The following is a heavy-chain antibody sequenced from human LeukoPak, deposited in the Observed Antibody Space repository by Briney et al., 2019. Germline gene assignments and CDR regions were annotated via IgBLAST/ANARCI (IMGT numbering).Heavy chain of an antibody. Sequence: PSETLSLTCTVSGGSISSSSYYWGWIRQPPGKGLEWIGSIYYSGSTYYNPSLKSRVTISVDTSKNQFSLKLSSVTAADTAVYYCARSFEGGSYGYFDYWGQGTLVTVSS. CDR1: GGSISSSSYY. D-gene: IGHD1-26*01. V-gene: IGHV4-39*07. CDR2: IYYSGST. CDR3: ARSFEGGSYGYFDY. J-gene: IGHJ4*02.